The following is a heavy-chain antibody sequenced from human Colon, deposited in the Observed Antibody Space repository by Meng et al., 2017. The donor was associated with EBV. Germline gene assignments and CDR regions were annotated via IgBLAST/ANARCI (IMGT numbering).Heavy chain of an antibody. CDR1: GGSLSSRNW. V-gene: IGHV4-4*02. CDR3: ARVGAYCGGDCYHPR. CDR2: IYHSGST. J-gene: IGHJ4*02. Sequence: VQLQGSGPGLVKPSGPPSLTCAVSGGSLSSRNWWSWVRQPPGKGLEWIGEIYHSGSTNYNPSLKSRVTISVDESKNQFSLRLSSVTAADTAVYYCARVGAYCGGDCYHPRWGQGTLVTVSS. D-gene: IGHD2-21*02.